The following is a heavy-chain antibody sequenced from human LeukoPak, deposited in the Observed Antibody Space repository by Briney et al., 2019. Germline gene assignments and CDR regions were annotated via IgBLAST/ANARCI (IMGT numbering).Heavy chain of an antibody. J-gene: IGHJ4*02. D-gene: IGHD5-24*01. CDR1: GFTFSSYA. CDR2: ISGSGGST. V-gene: IGHV3-23*01. Sequence: GGSLRLSCAASGFTFSSYAMSWVRQAPGKGLELVSAISGSGGSTYYADSVKGRFTISRDNSKNTLYLQMNSLRAEDTTVYYCAKGQRDGYIPWDYWGQGTLVTVSS. CDR3: AKGQRDGYIPWDY.